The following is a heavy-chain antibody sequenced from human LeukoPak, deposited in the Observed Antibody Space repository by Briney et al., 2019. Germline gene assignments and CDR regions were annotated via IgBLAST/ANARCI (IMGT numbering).Heavy chain of an antibody. Sequence: GGSLRLSCAASGFTFSSYWMSWVRQAPGKGLEWVANIKQGGSEKYYVDSVKGRFTISRDNAKNSLYLQMNSLRAEDTAVYYCARLTLGYCSSTSCYKESGFDYWGQGTLVTVSS. CDR1: GFTFSSYW. D-gene: IGHD2-2*02. J-gene: IGHJ4*02. CDR3: ARLTLGYCSSTSCYKESGFDY. V-gene: IGHV3-7*01. CDR2: IKQGGSEK.